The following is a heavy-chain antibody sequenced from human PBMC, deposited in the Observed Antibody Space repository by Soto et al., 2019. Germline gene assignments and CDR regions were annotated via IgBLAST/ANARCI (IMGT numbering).Heavy chain of an antibody. CDR2: INAGNGNT. CDR3: ARDGALKGYQLLSNGMDV. V-gene: IGHV1-3*01. J-gene: IGHJ6*02. CDR1: GYTFTSYA. D-gene: IGHD2-2*01. Sequence: ASVKVSCKASGYTFTSYAMHWVRQAPGQRLEWMGWINAGNGNTKYSQKFQGRVTITRDTSASTAYMELSSLRSEDTAVYYCARDGALKGYQLLSNGMDVWGQGTTVTVSS.